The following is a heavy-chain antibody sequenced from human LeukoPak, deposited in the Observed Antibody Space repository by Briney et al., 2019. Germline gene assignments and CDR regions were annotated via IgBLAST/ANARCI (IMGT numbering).Heavy chain of an antibody. V-gene: IGHV3-21*01. CDR3: ARDRVGSIYGMDV. CDR1: GFTFSSYS. D-gene: IGHD1-26*01. J-gene: IGHJ6*02. CDR2: ISSSSSYI. Sequence: GGSLRLSCAASGFTFSSYSMNWARQAPGKGLEWVSSISSSSSYIYYADPVKGRFTISRDNAKNSLYLQMNSLRAEDTAVYYCARDRVGSIYGMDVWGQGTTVTVSS.